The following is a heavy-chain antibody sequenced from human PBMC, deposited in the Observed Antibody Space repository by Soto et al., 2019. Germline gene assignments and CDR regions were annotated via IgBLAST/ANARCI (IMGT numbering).Heavy chain of an antibody. CDR2: IYYSGST. V-gene: IGHV4-39*01. Sequence: SETVSLTCTVSGGSISSSSYYWGWIRQPPGKGLEWIGSIYYSGSTYYNPSLKSRVTISVDTSKNQFSLKLSSVTAADTAVYYCARHGWTTMVRGVYDYWGQGTLVTVSS. CDR1: GGSISSSSYY. CDR3: ARHGWTTMVRGVYDY. J-gene: IGHJ4*02. D-gene: IGHD3-10*01.